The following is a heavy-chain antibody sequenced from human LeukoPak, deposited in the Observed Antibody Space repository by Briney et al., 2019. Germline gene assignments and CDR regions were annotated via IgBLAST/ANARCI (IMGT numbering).Heavy chain of an antibody. CDR3: ARFGLARGASWFDP. CDR2: IIPILGIA. D-gene: IGHD3-16*01. CDR1: GGTFSSYG. V-gene: IGHV1-69*04. Sequence: GASVKVSCKASGGTFSSYGISWVRQAPGQGLEWMGRIIPILGIANYAQKFQGRVTITADKSTSTAYMELSSLRSEDTAVYYCARFGLARGASWFDPWGQGTLVTVSS. J-gene: IGHJ5*02.